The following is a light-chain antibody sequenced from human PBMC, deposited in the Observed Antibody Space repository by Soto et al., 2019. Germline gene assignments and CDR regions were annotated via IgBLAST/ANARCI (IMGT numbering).Light chain of an antibody. J-gene: IGKJ5*01. CDR2: GTS. Sequence: ETVLSQSPGTLSLSPGEKATLSCRASQSVSSSSLAWYQQRPGQAPRLLIYGTSGRATGIPDRFSGSGSGTDFTLTISRLEPEDFAVYFCQRYGSSPLITFGQGTRLAI. CDR3: QRYGSSPLIT. CDR1: QSVSSSS. V-gene: IGKV3-20*01.